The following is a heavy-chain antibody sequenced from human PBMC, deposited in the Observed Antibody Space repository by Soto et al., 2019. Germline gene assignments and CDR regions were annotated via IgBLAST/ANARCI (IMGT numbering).Heavy chain of an antibody. CDR3: ARDLGGWSSGWYRQEI. Sequence: QVQLQESGPGLVKPSGTLSLTCAVSGGSISSSNWWSWVRQPPGKGLEWIGEIYHSGSTNYNPSLKSRVTVSVDKSKNQFSLKLSAVTAADTAVDYCARDLGGWSSGWYRQEIWGQGTMVTVSS. D-gene: IGHD6-19*01. V-gene: IGHV4-4*02. J-gene: IGHJ3*02. CDR1: GGSISSSNW. CDR2: IYHSGST.